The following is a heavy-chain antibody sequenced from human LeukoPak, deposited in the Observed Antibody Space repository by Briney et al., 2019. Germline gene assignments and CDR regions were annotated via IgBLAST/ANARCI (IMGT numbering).Heavy chain of an antibody. D-gene: IGHD6-13*01. CDR2: ISGSGGST. CDR1: GFTFSSYA. Sequence: PGGSLRLSCAASGFTFSSYAMSWVRQAPGKGLEWVSAISGSGGSTYYADSVKGRFTISGDNSKNTLYLQMNSLRAEDTAVYYCAKDLYSSSWYGDSWFDPWGQGTLVTVSS. J-gene: IGHJ5*02. V-gene: IGHV3-23*01. CDR3: AKDLYSSSWYGDSWFDP.